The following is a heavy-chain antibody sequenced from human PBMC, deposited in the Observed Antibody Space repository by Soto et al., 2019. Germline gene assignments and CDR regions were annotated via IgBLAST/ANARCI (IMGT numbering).Heavy chain of an antibody. Sequence: XETLSLTCTVSGGSVSSGSYYWSWIRQPPGKGLEWIGYIYYSGSTNYNPSLKSRVTISVDTSKNQFSLKLSSVTAADTAVYYCARVLRSGYSYGYYYYGMDVWGQGTTVTVSS. J-gene: IGHJ6*02. CDR3: ARVLRSGYSYGYYYYGMDV. D-gene: IGHD5-18*01. V-gene: IGHV4-61*01. CDR1: GGSVSSGSYY. CDR2: IYYSGST.